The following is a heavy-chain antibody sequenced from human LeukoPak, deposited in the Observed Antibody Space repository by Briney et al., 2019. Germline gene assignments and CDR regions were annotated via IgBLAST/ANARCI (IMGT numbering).Heavy chain of an antibody. CDR3: ARTRAGWFDP. V-gene: IGHV4-61*02. CDR1: GGSMSSTYYY. CDR2: ISTSGST. J-gene: IGHJ5*02. Sequence: SQTLSLTCTVSGGSMSSTYYYWGWVRQPAGKGLEWIGRISTSGSTNYNPSLKSRVSISVDTSKNQFSLRLNSVTAADTAVYYCARTRAGWFDPWGQGTLVTVSS. D-gene: IGHD6-19*01.